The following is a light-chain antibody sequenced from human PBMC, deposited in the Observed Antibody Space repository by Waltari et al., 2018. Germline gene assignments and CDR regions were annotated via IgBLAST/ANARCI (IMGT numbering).Light chain of an antibody. CDR2: AS. CDR1: QGIASY. Sequence: DIVLTQSPATLSLSPGERATLSCRASQGIASYLAWYQLKPGQAPRLLIDASNRATGIPARFSGSGSGTDFTLTISNLEPEDSAVYYCQQRSKWPLTFGGGTKVEIK. J-gene: IGKJ4*01. V-gene: IGKV3-11*01. CDR3: QQRSKWPLT.